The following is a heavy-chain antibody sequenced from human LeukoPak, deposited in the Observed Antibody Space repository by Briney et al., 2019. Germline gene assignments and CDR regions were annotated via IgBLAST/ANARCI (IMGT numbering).Heavy chain of an antibody. CDR2: IYYSGST. J-gene: IGHJ5*02. D-gene: IGHD2-2*01. Sequence: SQTLSLTCTVSGGSISSGDYYWSWIRQPPGKGLEWIGYIYYSGSTYYNPSLKSRVTISVDTSKNQFSLKLSSVTAADTAVYYCARTWYCSSTSCYWYNWFDPWGQGTLVTVSS. CDR1: GGSISSGDYY. CDR3: ARTWYCSSTSCYWYNWFDP. V-gene: IGHV4-30-4*08.